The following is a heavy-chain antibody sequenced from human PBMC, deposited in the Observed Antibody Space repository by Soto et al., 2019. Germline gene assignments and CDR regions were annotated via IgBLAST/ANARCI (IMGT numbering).Heavy chain of an antibody. J-gene: IGHJ4*02. CDR2: IIPIFRTT. CDR1: GGSFSGQA. V-gene: IGHV1-69*01. CDR3: GSVPN. Sequence: QVQLVQSGAEVKKPGSSVKVSCKASGGSFSGQAVSWVRQAPGQGLEWMGGIIPIFRTTNYARKFQGRLTITADESTSTAAMELTSLTSEYTAVYYCGSVPNCGQGTLVTVSS.